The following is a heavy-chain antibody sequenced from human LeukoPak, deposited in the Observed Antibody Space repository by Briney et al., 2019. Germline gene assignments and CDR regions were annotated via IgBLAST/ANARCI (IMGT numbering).Heavy chain of an antibody. D-gene: IGHD2-2*01. Sequence: GGSLRLSCAASGFTFSSYAMSWVRQAPGKGLEWVSAISGSGGSTYYADSVKGRFTISRDNSKNTLYLQMNSLRAEDTAVYYCARYCSSTSCYAPDYWGQGTLVTVSS. V-gene: IGHV3-23*01. CDR3: ARYCSSTSCYAPDY. CDR2: ISGSGGST. CDR1: GFTFSSYA. J-gene: IGHJ4*02.